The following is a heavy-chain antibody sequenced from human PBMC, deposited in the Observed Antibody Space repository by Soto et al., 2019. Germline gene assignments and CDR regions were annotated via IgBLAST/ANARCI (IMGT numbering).Heavy chain of an antibody. J-gene: IGHJ4*02. CDR3: ARDRAYRNSWLAIDY. Sequence: QVQLVQSGAEVKKPGASVKVSCKASGYTFISYGISWVRQAPGQGLEWMGWISADNGNTNYAQKLQGRVTMTTDTSTSTAYMELRGRRSDDTDVYYCARDRAYRNSWLAIDYWGQGTLVTVSS. V-gene: IGHV1-18*01. CDR2: ISADNGNT. CDR1: GYTFISYG. D-gene: IGHD1-26*01.